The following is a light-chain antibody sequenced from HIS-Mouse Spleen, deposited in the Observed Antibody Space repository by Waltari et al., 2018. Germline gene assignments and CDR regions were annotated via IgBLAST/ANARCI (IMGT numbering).Light chain of an antibody. CDR1: SSNIGSNY. J-gene: IGLJ3*02. Sequence: GQRVTISCSGSSSNIGSNYVYWYQQLPGTAPKLLIYRNNQRPSGVPDRFSGSKSGTPASLAISGLRSEDEADYYCAAWDDSLSGWVFGGGTKLTVL. CDR2: RNN. V-gene: IGLV1-47*01. CDR3: AAWDDSLSGWV.